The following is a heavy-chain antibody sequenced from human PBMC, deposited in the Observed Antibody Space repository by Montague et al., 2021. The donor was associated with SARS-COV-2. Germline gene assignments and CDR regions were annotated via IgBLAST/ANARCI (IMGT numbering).Heavy chain of an antibody. Sequence: SETLSLTCTVSGVSITSYYWSWIRQPPGKGLEWIGHIYYSGSTNYNPSLKSRVTLSVDNSKNQFSLKLSSLTAADTAVYYCEKRSLGCCSGGSCYYAFDPWGQGALVTVAS. CDR1: GVSITSYY. D-gene: IGHD2-15*01. V-gene: IGHV4-59*01. CDR2: IYYSGST. CDR3: EKRSLGCCSGGSCYYAFDP. J-gene: IGHJ5*02.